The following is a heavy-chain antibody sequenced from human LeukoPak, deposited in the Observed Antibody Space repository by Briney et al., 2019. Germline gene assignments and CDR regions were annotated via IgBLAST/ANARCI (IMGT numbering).Heavy chain of an antibody. CDR2: VNLQGST. CDR1: GGPFSGYY. D-gene: IGHD2-2*02. J-gene: IGHJ4*02. V-gene: IGHV4-34*01. CDR3: ARRSCSNASCYSYYFDY. Sequence: SETLSLTCAVYGGPFSGYYWSWIRQPPGKGLEWIGEVNLQGSTNYNPSLKSRVTISADTSKNQFSLKLSSVTAADTAVYYCARRSCSNASCYSYYFDYWGQGTLVTVSS.